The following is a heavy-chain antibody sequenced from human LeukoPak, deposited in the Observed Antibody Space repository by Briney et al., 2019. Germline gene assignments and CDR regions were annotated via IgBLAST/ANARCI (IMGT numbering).Heavy chain of an antibody. CDR3: AKAVPKAVVTPSFDY. D-gene: IGHD4-23*01. CDR1: GFTFSSYG. Sequence: GGSLRLSCAASGFTFSSYGMSWVRQAPGKGLEWVSAISGSAVSTYYADSVKGRFTISRDNSKNTLYLQMNSLRVEDTAVYYCAKAVPKAVVTPSFDYWGQGTLVSVSS. J-gene: IGHJ4*02. CDR2: ISGSAVST. V-gene: IGHV3-23*01.